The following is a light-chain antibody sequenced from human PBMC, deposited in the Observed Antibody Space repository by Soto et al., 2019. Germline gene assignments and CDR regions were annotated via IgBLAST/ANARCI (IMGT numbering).Light chain of an antibody. J-gene: IGKJ1*01. Sequence: AIQMTQSPSSLSASVGDRVIITCRASQAIRTELGWYQQRPGKAPKLLIYGTSNFQSGVPSRFSGSGSGTDFTLTINGLQPEDFATYYCLQDYSYPRTFGQGTKVDVK. V-gene: IGKV1-6*01. CDR2: GTS. CDR1: QAIRTE. CDR3: LQDYSYPRT.